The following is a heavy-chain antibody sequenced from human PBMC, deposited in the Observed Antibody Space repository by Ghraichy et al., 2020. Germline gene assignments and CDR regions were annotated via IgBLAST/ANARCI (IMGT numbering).Heavy chain of an antibody. J-gene: IGHJ4*02. V-gene: IGHV3-21*01. D-gene: IGHD3-22*01. Sequence: GESLRLSCAASGFTFSSYSMNWVRQAPGKGLEWVSSISSSSSYIYYADSVKGRFTISRDNAKNSLYLQMNSLRAEDTAVYYCARSDSSGYYPGVFDYWGQGTLVTVSS. CDR2: ISSSSSYI. CDR3: ARSDSSGYYPGVFDY. CDR1: GFTFSSYS.